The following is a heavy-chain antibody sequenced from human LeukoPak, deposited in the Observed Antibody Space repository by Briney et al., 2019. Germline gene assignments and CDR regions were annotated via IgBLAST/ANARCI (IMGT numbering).Heavy chain of an antibody. Sequence: GASVKVSYKASGGTFSSYAISWVRQAPGQGLEWMGGIIPIFGTANYAQKFQGRVTITTDESTSTAYMELSSLRSEDTAVYYCARGVLDNGNQYCTNGVCYVDYYYYMDVWGKGTTVTVSS. CDR1: GGTFSSYA. CDR3: ARGVLDNGNQYCTNGVCYVDYYYYMDV. V-gene: IGHV1-69*05. CDR2: IIPIFGTA. D-gene: IGHD2-8*01. J-gene: IGHJ6*03.